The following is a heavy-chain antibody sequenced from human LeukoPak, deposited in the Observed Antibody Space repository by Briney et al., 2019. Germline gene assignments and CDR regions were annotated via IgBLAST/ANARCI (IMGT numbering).Heavy chain of an antibody. D-gene: IGHD4-11*01. CDR1: GGSISSGSYY. J-gene: IGHJ4*02. Sequence: RPSQTLSLTCTVSGGSISSGSYYWTWIRQPAGKRLEWIGHIYTSGSTNFNPSLKNRVTMSLDTSKNQFSLRLSSVTAADTAVYYCARGRSDYSNYYFDYWGQGTLVTVSS. CDR3: ARGRSDYSNYYFDY. CDR2: IYTSGST. V-gene: IGHV4-61*09.